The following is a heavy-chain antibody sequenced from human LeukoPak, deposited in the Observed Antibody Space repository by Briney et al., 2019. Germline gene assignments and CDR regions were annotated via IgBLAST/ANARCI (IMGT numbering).Heavy chain of an antibody. V-gene: IGHV3-21*01. J-gene: IGHJ3*02. CDR3: ARNSPDDAFDI. Sequence: PGGSLRLSCAASGLTFSSYSMNWVRQAPGKGLEWVSSITSSSSYTYYADSVKGRFTISRDNAKTSLYLQMNSLRAEDTAVYYCARNSPDDAFDIWGQGTMVTVSS. CDR2: ITSSSSYT. CDR1: GLTFSSYS. D-gene: IGHD4-23*01.